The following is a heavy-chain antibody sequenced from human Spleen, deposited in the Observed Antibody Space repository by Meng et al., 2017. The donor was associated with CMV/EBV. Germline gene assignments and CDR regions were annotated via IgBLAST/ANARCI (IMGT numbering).Heavy chain of an antibody. V-gene: IGHV3-11*06. CDR1: GFTFSAYY. CDR3: ARDYGEATPLDY. D-gene: IGHD4/OR15-4a*01. CDR2: ISSSSSYT. J-gene: IGHJ4*02. Sequence: QVQPVEFGGGLGTPGGSLTLSCADSGFTFSAYYMSWIRQDPGKGLEWVSYISSSSSYTNYADSVKGRFTISRDNAKNSLYLQMNSLRAEDTAVYYCARDYGEATPLDYWGQGTLVTVSS.